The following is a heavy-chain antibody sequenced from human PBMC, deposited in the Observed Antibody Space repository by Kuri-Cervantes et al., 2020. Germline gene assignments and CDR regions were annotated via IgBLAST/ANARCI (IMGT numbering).Heavy chain of an antibody. Sequence: ASVKVSCKASGYTFTGYYMHWVRQAPGQGLEWMGWINPNSGGTNYAQKFQGRVTMTRDTSISTAYMELSRLRSDDTVVYYCARVGVRGVILIFAFDIWGQGTMVTVSS. J-gene: IGHJ3*02. D-gene: IGHD3-10*01. V-gene: IGHV1-2*02. CDR1: GYTFTGYY. CDR2: INPNSGGT. CDR3: ARVGVRGVILIFAFDI.